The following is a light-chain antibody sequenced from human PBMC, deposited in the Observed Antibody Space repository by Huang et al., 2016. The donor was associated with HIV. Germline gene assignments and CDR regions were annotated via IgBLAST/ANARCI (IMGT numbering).Light chain of an antibody. CDR1: QGISHY. Sequence: IQLTQSPSSLSASVGDRVTITCRASQGISHYLAWYQQQPGKAPKLLIYAASTLYTGVPPRFSGSGSGTDFTLTISSLQPEDFATYYCQQLDSYPVTFGGGTKVDIK. CDR3: QQLDSYPVT. J-gene: IGKJ4*01. V-gene: IGKV1-9*01. CDR2: AAS.